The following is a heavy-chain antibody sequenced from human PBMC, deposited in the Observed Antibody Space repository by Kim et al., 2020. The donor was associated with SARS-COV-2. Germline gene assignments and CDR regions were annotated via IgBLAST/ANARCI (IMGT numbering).Heavy chain of an antibody. J-gene: IGHJ4*02. Sequence: GGSLRLSCAASGFTFSTYVMAWVRQAPGKGLEWVASITGSGGSKYYADSVKGRFTISRDNSKNTLFVQMNSLRVEDTAVYYCAKGEPVVNSKQGGDYWGQGTLVTVLS. D-gene: IGHD2-15*01. CDR1: GFTFSTYV. CDR3: AKGEPVVNSKQGGDY. V-gene: IGHV3-23*01. CDR2: ITGSGGSK.